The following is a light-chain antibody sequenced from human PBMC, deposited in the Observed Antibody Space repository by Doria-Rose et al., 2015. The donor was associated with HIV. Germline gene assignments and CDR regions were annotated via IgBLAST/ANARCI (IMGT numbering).Light chain of an antibody. CDR2: LGS. V-gene: IGKV2-28*01. J-gene: IGKJ2*01. CDR1: QSLLHSNGYNF. Sequence: TQSPLSLPVTPGEPASISCRSSQSLLHSNGYNFLDWYLQKPGQSPQLLIYLGSNRASGVPDRFSGSGSGTDFTLKISRVEAEDVGVYYCMQALQTHTFGQGTKLEIK. CDR3: MQALQTHT.